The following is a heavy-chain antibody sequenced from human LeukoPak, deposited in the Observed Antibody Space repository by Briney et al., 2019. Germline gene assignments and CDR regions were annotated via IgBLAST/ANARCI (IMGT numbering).Heavy chain of an antibody. CDR1: GDSISSYY. V-gene: IGHV4-59*12. CDR2: IFYTGST. D-gene: IGHD3-9*01. CDR3: ARAHRVRDFDWLSGAFDM. Sequence: SETLSLTCTVSGDSISSYYWNWIRQPPGKGLEWIGYIFYTGSTDYNPSLKSRVTMSVDTSKNQVSLKLSSVTAADAAVYYCARAHRVRDFDWLSGAFDMWGQGTTVTVSS. J-gene: IGHJ3*02.